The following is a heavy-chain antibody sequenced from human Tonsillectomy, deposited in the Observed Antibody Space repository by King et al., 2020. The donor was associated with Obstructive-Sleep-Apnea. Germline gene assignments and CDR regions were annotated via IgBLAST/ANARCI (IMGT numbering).Heavy chain of an antibody. CDR1: GYNFISYG. CDR3: ARDKVATIQTGTFDY. J-gene: IGHJ4*02. D-gene: IGHD5-12*01. CDR2: ISGYNGDT. Sequence: QLVQSGAEVKKPGASVKVSCKASGYNFISYGISWVRQAPGQGLEWMGWISGYNGDTNYAQKLQGRVTMTTDTSTSTAYMELRSLRSDDTAVYYCARDKVATIQTGTFDYWGQGTLVTVSS. V-gene: IGHV1-18*01.